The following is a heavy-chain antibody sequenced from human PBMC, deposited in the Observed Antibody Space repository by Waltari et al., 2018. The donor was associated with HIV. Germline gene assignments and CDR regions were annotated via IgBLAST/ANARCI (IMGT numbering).Heavy chain of an antibody. CDR2: ISSSSSYK. Sequence: EVQLVESGGGLVKPGGSLRLACAASGFTFGRFSMQWLRQAPGKGLEWVSFISSSSSYKYYADSVKGRFTISRDNAKNSLYLQMNSLRAEDTAVYYCARVATMIVVVTNPYYFDYWGQGTLVTVSS. CDR1: GFTFGRFS. V-gene: IGHV3-21*01. D-gene: IGHD3-22*01. J-gene: IGHJ4*02. CDR3: ARVATMIVVVTNPYYFDY.